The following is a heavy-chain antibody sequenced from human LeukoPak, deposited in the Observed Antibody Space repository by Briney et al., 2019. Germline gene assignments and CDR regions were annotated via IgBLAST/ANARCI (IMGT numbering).Heavy chain of an antibody. Sequence: PGGSLRLSCAASGFTLSNYDMIWVRQAPGRGLEWVSGLRESGGGTYYTDSVKGRFTVSRDNFKNTLYLQMNSLRAEDTAVYYCARRGIVVRGFLIGLHKQAYYFDYWGQGALVTVST. CDR1: GFTLSNYD. J-gene: IGHJ4*02. V-gene: IGHV3-23*01. CDR3: ARRGIVVRGFLIGLHKQAYYFDY. CDR2: LRESGGGT. D-gene: IGHD3-10*01.